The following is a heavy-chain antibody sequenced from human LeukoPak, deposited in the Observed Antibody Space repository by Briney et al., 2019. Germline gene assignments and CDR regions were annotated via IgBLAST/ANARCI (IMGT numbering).Heavy chain of an antibody. Sequence: GGSLRLSCVASGFTFSNYAMSWVRQAPGKGLEWVSAISGSGDSTYYADSVKGRFTVSRDNSKNTLYVQMNSLRAEDTAVYYCAKDLLGYCYSTSCYLGYWGQGTLVTVSS. D-gene: IGHD2-2*01. J-gene: IGHJ4*02. CDR2: ISGSGDST. CDR1: GFTFSNYA. V-gene: IGHV3-23*01. CDR3: AKDLLGYCYSTSCYLGY.